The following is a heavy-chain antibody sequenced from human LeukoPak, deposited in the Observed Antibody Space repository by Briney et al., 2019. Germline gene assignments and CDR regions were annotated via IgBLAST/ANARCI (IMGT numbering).Heavy chain of an antibody. Sequence: GGSLRLSCAASGFTFSSYWMHWVRQAPGKGLVWVSRINSDGSSTSYADSVKGRFTIFRDNSKNTLYLQVRTLRAEDTAVYYCAKDRKEAAPHNWFDPWGRGTLVTVSS. J-gene: IGHJ5*02. CDR2: INSDGSST. CDR1: GFTFSSYW. V-gene: IGHV3-74*01. D-gene: IGHD6-25*01. CDR3: AKDRKEAAPHNWFDP.